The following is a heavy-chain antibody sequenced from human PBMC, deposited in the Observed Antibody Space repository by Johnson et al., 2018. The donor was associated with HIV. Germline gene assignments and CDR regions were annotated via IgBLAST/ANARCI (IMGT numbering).Heavy chain of an antibody. D-gene: IGHD3/OR15-3a*01. CDR1: GFTFSSYW. CDR3: AREFGQASSYAFDI. CDR2: IKQDGSEK. Sequence: VQLVESGGGLVQPGRSLRLSCTASGFTFSSYWMSWVRQAPGKGLEWVANIKQDGSEKYYVDSVKGRFTISRDNAKNSLYLQMNSLRAEDTAVYYCAREFGQASSYAFDIWGQGTMVTVSS. V-gene: IGHV3-7*01. J-gene: IGHJ3*02.